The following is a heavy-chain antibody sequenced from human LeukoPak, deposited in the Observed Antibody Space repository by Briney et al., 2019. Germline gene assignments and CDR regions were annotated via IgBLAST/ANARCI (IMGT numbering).Heavy chain of an antibody. CDR2: IKQDGSEK. V-gene: IGHV3-7*04. Sequence: PGGSLRLSCAASGFTFSSYLMSWVRQAPGKGLEWVANIKQDGSEKYYMDSVKGRFTISRDNAKNSLYLQMNSLRAEDTAVYYCARGYSGSFDCWGQGTLVTVSS. D-gene: IGHD1-26*01. J-gene: IGHJ4*02. CDR1: GFTFSSYL. CDR3: ARGYSGSFDC.